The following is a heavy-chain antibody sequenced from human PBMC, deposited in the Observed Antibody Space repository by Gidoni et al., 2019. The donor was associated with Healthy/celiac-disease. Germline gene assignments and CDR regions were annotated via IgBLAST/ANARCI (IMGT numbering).Heavy chain of an antibody. Sequence: EVQLVQSGAAVKKPGESLKISCQGSGYSFPSYWIGWVRQMPGKGLEWMGIIYPGDSDTRYSPSFQGQVTISADKSISTAYLQWSSLKASDTAMYYCARDNEVAAYAFDIWGQGTMVTVSS. CDR3: ARDNEVAAYAFDI. D-gene: IGHD2-15*01. J-gene: IGHJ3*02. CDR2: IYPGDSDT. CDR1: GYSFPSYW. V-gene: IGHV5-51*01.